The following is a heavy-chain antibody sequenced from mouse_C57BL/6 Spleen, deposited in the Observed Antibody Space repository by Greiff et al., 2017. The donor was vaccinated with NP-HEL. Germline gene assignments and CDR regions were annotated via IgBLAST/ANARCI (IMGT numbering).Heavy chain of an antibody. CDR3: ARNGYGNYEGGSYAMDY. CDR1: GFSLTSYG. J-gene: IGHJ4*01. CDR2: IWSGGST. V-gene: IGHV2-2*01. D-gene: IGHD2-1*01. Sequence: QVQLKQSGPGLVQPSQSLSITCTVSGFSLTSYGVHWVRQSPGKGLEWLGVIWSGGSTDYNAAFISRLSISKDNSKSQVFFKMNSLQADDTAIYYCARNGYGNYEGGSYAMDYWGQGTSVTVSS.